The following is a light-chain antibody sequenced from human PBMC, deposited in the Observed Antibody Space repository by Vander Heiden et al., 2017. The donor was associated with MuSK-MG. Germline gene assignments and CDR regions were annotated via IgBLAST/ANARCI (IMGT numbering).Light chain of an antibody. J-gene: IGKJ4*01. CDR3: QQAVTSPLT. CDR2: GAS. Sequence: IVLTPSPGTLSLSPGERATLPCRASQRFRSSYLAWYQQKPGQAPRLLIYGASSRATGIPDRFSGSGSGTDFTLTISRLEPEDFAVYYCQQAVTSPLTFGGGTTVEIK. CDR1: QRFRSSY. V-gene: IGKV3-20*01.